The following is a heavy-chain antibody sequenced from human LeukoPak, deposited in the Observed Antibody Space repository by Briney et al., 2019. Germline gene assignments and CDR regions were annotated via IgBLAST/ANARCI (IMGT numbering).Heavy chain of an antibody. Sequence: GGSLGLSCAASGFTFSSYEMNWVRQAPGKGLEWVSYISSSGSTIYYADSVKGRFTISRDNAKNSLYLQMNSLRAEDTAVYYCASPGYSSGWSRGYWGQGTLVTVSS. CDR3: ASPGYSSGWSRGY. J-gene: IGHJ4*02. CDR1: GFTFSSYE. V-gene: IGHV3-48*03. D-gene: IGHD6-19*01. CDR2: ISSSGSTI.